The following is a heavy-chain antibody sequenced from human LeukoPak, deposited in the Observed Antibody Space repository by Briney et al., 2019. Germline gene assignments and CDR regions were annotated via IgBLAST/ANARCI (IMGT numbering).Heavy chain of an antibody. CDR1: GFNFNSYA. Sequence: GGSLRLSCAASGFNFNSYALHWIRQSPGKGLEWVSYISSSGSNRYYADSVKGRFTISRDNAKNSLYLQMNSLRAEDTAVYYCAMRYYYGSGSYYSSGDYWGQGTLVTVSS. J-gene: IGHJ4*02. CDR3: AMRYYYGSGSYYSSGDY. D-gene: IGHD3-10*01. V-gene: IGHV3-48*03. CDR2: ISSSGSNR.